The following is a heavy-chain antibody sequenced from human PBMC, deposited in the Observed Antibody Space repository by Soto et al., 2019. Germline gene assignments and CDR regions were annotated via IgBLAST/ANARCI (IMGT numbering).Heavy chain of an antibody. Sequence: SVKVSCKASGCTFSSYAIRWVRQAPGQGLEWMGGIIPIFGTANYAQKFQGRATSTADESTSTAYMELSSLRSEDTAVYYCARDVRRGVPAAIAYYYYYGMDVWGQGTTVTVSS. D-gene: IGHD2-2*01. V-gene: IGHV1-69*13. CDR2: IIPIFGTA. J-gene: IGHJ6*02. CDR3: ARDVRRGVPAAIAYYYYYGMDV. CDR1: GCTFSSYA.